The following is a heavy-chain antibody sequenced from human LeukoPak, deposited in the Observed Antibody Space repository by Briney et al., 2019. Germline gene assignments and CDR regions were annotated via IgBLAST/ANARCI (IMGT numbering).Heavy chain of an antibody. CDR2: ISGSGGST. V-gene: IGHV3-23*01. CDR3: AKGGVYGDYYFDY. D-gene: IGHD4-17*01. J-gene: IGHJ4*02. CDR1: GFTFTNYG. Sequence: QTGGSLRLSCAASGFTFTNYGISWVRQAPGKGLEWVSAISGSGGSTYYADSVKGRFAISGDNSKNTVYLQMNSLRAEDTALYYCAKGGVYGDYYFDYWGQGTLVTVSS.